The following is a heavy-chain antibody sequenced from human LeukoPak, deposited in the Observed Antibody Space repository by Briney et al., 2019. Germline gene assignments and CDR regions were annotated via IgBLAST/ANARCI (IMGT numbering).Heavy chain of an antibody. D-gene: IGHD3-22*01. Sequence: GGSLRLSCAASGFIFSGYAMSWVRQAPGKGVEWVSGICGNGDCTYYADSVKGRFTISRDNSKNTVYLQRNSLRAEDTAVYYCAKGGIVVVLGDWGQGTLVTVSS. V-gene: IGHV3-23*01. CDR2: ICGNGDCT. CDR1: GFIFSGYA. CDR3: AKGGIVVVLGD. J-gene: IGHJ4*02.